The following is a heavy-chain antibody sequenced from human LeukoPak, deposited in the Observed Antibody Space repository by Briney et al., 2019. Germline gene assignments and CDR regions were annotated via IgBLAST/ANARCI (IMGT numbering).Heavy chain of an antibody. Sequence: SQTLSLTCTVSGGSISSGDYYWSWIRQPPGKGLEWIGYIYYSGSIYYNPSLKSRVTISVDTSKNQFSLKLSSVTAADTAVYYCAREGGGSSSWRPHWGQGTLVTVSS. CDR3: AREGGGSSSWRPH. CDR2: IYYSGSI. CDR1: GGSISSGDYY. J-gene: IGHJ1*01. V-gene: IGHV4-30-4*08. D-gene: IGHD6-13*01.